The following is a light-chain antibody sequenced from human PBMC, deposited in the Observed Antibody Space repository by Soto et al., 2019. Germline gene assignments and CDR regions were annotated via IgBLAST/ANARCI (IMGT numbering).Light chain of an antibody. V-gene: IGLV2-14*01. Sequence: QSVLTQPASVSGSLGQSITISCTGTSSDIGAYNYVSWYQQHPGKAPKVMIFEVSMRPSGVSNRFSGSKSGNMASLTISGLQAEDEGDYYCSSFTTTSTVLLGRGTKLTVL. CDR1: SSDIGAYNY. J-gene: IGLJ2*01. CDR2: EVS. CDR3: SSFTTTSTVL.